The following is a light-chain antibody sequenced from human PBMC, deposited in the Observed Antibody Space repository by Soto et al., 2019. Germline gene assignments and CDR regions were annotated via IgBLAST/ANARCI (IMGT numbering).Light chain of an antibody. Sequence: VLRQCPGNLSLSPGERASLSCRASQNVSSNLLVWYQQHPGHAPRLLIYAASSRATGIPDRFSVIGSGTDFTLTIRGLAPDDFAVDDCQMYGSLWTFGQGTKVDIK. CDR3: QMYGSLWT. V-gene: IGKV3-20*01. CDR2: AAS. J-gene: IGKJ1*01. CDR1: QNVSSNL.